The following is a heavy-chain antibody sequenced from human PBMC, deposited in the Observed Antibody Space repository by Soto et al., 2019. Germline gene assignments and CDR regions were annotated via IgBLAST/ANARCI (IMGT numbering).Heavy chain of an antibody. J-gene: IGHJ3*01. Sequence: PSVKVSCKASGYTFSTYGITWVRQAPGQGLDWMGWINPLKGDTKSAANFQDRVTMTTDTSTRTAYMELRSLRSDDTAVYYCARVKVPAAILGAFDLWGQGTLVTVSS. CDR1: GYTFSTYG. CDR2: INPLKGDT. V-gene: IGHV1-18*01. CDR3: ARVKVPAAILGAFDL. D-gene: IGHD2-2*02.